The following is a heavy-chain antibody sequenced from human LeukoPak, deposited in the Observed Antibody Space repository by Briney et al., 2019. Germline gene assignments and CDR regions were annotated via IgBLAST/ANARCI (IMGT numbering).Heavy chain of an antibody. D-gene: IGHD3-16*01. CDR2: IYKSGTI. V-gene: IGHV3-66*01. CDR1: GFTVTVNY. CDR3: AADFYTSYHLGY. J-gene: IGHJ4*02. Sequence: GGSLRLSCAVSGFTVTVNYMSWVRQAPGKGLEWVSIIYKSGTISYADSVKGRFIISRDSSTNTLSLQMTSLRAEDTAVYYCAADFYTSYHLGYWGQGTLITVSS.